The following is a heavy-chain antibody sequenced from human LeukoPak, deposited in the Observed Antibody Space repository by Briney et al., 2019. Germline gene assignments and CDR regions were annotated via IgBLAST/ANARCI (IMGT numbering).Heavy chain of an antibody. J-gene: IGHJ6*03. Sequence: ASVKVSCKASGYTFTDYFMQWVRQVPGQGLEWMGWINTNSGATLYAQKFQGRVTMTRDTSSSTVYMELSTLTSDDTAVYYCVKSLYFYDRSNYRYYYYMDVWAAGTTVTVSS. V-gene: IGHV1-2*02. D-gene: IGHD3-22*01. CDR2: INTNSGAT. CDR3: VKSLYFYDRSNYRYYYYMDV. CDR1: GYTFTDYF.